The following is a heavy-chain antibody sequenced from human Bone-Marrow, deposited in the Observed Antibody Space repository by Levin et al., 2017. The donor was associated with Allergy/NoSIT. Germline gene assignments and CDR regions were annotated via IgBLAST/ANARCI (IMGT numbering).Heavy chain of an antibody. V-gene: IGHV3-7*01. Sequence: PGGSLRLSCAASGFTFSSYWMSWVRQAPGKGLEWVANIKQDGSEKYYVDSVKGRFTISRDNAKNSLYLQMNSLRAEDTAVYYCARVRIWAIAYCGGDWASNWFDPWGQGTLVTVSS. J-gene: IGHJ5*02. CDR1: GFTFSSYW. CDR3: ARVRIWAIAYCGGDWASNWFDP. D-gene: IGHD2-21*02. CDR2: IKQDGSEK.